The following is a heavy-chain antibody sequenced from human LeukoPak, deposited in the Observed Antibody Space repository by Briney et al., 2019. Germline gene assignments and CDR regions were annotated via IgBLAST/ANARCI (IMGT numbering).Heavy chain of an antibody. CDR3: AKHADGSGRPRAGFDH. J-gene: IGHJ4*02. CDR1: GFTLNYA. D-gene: IGHD3-22*01. CDR2: ISGSGGST. V-gene: IGHV3-23*01. Sequence: GGSLRLSCAASGFTLNYAMTWARQPPGKGLEWVSAISGSGGSTYYADSVKGRFTIPKDNSKNTLYLLMSNLRPEDTAVYYCAKHADGSGRPRAGFDHWGQGTLVTVSS.